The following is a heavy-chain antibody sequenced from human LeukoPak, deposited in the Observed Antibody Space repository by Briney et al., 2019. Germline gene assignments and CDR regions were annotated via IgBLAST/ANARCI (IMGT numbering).Heavy chain of an antibody. CDR3: ARDVTGTGHFDY. CDR1: GGSVSSGIYY. CDR2: IYYSGST. D-gene: IGHD1-1*01. Sequence: SETLSLTCTVSGGSVSSGIYYWSWIRQPPGKGLEWIGYIYYSGSTSYNPSLKSRVTISVDTSKNQFSLKLSSVTAADTAVYYCARDVTGTGHFDYWGQGTLVTVSS. V-gene: IGHV4-61*01. J-gene: IGHJ4*02.